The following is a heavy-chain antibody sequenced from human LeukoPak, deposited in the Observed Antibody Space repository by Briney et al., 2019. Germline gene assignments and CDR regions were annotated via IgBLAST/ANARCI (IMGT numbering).Heavy chain of an antibody. CDR1: GYTFTSYD. CDR2: ISAFNGNT. J-gene: IGHJ4*02. V-gene: IGHV1-18*01. D-gene: IGHD3-10*01. CDR3: ARVYSSAFDH. Sequence: ASVKVSCKASGYTFTSYDIVWVRQAPGQGLEWMGWISAFNGNTNNAQKVQGRVTLTTDTSTSTAYMELRSLTSDDTAMYYCARVYSSAFDHWGQGTLVTVTS.